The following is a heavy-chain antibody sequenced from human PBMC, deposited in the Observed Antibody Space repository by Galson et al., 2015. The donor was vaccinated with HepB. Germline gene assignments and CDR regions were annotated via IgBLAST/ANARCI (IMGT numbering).Heavy chain of an antibody. CDR1: GFTFSSYW. D-gene: IGHD3-22*01. CDR2: IKQDGSEK. Sequence: SLRLSCAASGFTFSSYWMSWVRQAPGKGLEWVANIKQDGSEKYHVDSVKGRFTISRDNAKNSLYLQMNSLRAEDTAVYYCASRGYYYDSSGYLRYWGQGTLVTVSS. J-gene: IGHJ4*02. V-gene: IGHV3-7*01. CDR3: ASRGYYYDSSGYLRY.